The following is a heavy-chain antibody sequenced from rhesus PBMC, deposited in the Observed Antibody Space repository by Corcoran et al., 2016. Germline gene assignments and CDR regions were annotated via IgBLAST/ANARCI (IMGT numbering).Heavy chain of an antibody. J-gene: IGHJ4*01. CDR1: GYNFTDYY. Sequence: EVQLVQSGAEVKKPGASVKISCKASGYNFTDYYLHWVRQVPGKGLEWMGRVDPEDGAAIPAQQFQATATITADTSSDVAYMELSSLRSEDTAVYYCATGLGCELQDYWGQGVLVTVSS. V-gene: IGHV1-111*02. CDR2: VDPEDGAA. CDR3: ATGLGCELQDY. D-gene: IGHD1-44*02.